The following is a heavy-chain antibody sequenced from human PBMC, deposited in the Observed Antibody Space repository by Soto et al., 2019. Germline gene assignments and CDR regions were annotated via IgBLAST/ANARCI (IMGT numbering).Heavy chain of an antibody. CDR2: INAYTGNT. Sequence: QVQLVQSGAEVKKPGASVKVSCKASGYTFTSYGVSWVRQAPGQGLEWMGWINAYTGNTNYAQKLQGRVTMTTDTSTSTAYMEPRSLRADDTAVYYCASYMITFGGVPYCYGIDVWGQGTTVTVSS. J-gene: IGHJ6*02. CDR1: GYTFTSYG. CDR3: ASYMITFGGVPYCYGIDV. V-gene: IGHV1-18*01. D-gene: IGHD3-16*01.